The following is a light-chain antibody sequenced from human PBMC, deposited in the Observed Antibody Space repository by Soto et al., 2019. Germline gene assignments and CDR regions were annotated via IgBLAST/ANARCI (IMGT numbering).Light chain of an antibody. V-gene: IGKV3-20*01. CDR1: QSVNGNY. J-gene: IGKJ1*01. Sequence: EIVLTQSPGTLSLSPGERATLSCRASQSVNGNYLAWYQQKPGQAPRLFIYGASSRATGIPDRFTGSGSGTDFTLTISRLEPEDFAVYYCQQYGSSLTWTFGQGTRWISN. CDR2: GAS. CDR3: QQYGSSLTWT.